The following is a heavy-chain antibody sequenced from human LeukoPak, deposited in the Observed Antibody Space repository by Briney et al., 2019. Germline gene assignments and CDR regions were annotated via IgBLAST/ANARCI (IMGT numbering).Heavy chain of an antibody. Sequence: SETLSLTCTVSGGSISSSSYYWGWIRQPPGKGLEWIGSIYYSGSTYYNPSLKSRVTISVDTSKNQFSLKLSSVTAADTAVYYCARERVWFGATKRLNWFDPWGQGTLVTVSS. CDR2: IYYSGST. V-gene: IGHV4-39*07. CDR3: ARERVWFGATKRLNWFDP. D-gene: IGHD3-10*01. J-gene: IGHJ5*02. CDR1: GGSISSSSYY.